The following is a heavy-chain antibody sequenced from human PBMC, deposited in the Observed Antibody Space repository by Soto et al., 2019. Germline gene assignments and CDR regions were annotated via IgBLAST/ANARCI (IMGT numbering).Heavy chain of an antibody. V-gene: IGHV3-11*01. CDR1: GFTFSDYY. CDR2: ISSGGFTI. Sequence: QVQLVESGGGLVKPGGSPRLSCTASGFTFSDYYMTWIRQAPGKGLEWLSYISSGGFTIYYADSVKGRFTVSRDNAKNSMYLQMNTLRVEDTAVYYCARDPGIYYGMDVWGQGTTVTVSS. D-gene: IGHD3-10*01. J-gene: IGHJ6*02. CDR3: ARDPGIYYGMDV.